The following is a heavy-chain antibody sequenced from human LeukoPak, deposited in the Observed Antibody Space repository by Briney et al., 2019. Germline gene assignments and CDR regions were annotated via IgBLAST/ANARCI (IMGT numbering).Heavy chain of an antibody. Sequence: GGSLRLSCAASGFTFSSYAMSWVRQAPGEGLEWVSSISGSGGSTSYADSVKGRFTISRDNSKNTLYLQMNSLRAEDTAVYYCAKRTGDYQARPFDYWGQGTLVTVSS. V-gene: IGHV3-23*01. CDR1: GFTFSSYA. D-gene: IGHD4-17*01. J-gene: IGHJ4*02. CDR2: ISGSGGST. CDR3: AKRTGDYQARPFDY.